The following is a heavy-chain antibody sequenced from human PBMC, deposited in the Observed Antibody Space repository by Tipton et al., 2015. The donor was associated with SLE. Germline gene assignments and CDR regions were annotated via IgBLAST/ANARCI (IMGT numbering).Heavy chain of an antibody. CDR2: LSDSGST. D-gene: IGHD3-10*01. J-gene: IGHJ3*02. CDR3: ARVPRRDFGSGPWGFDI. CDR1: GGSFSGFF. Sequence: TLSLTCVVSGGSFSGFFWSWVRQPPGKGLGGIGELSDSGSTIYNPSLKSRVTISVDTSKNQFSLSLTSVTAADMAVYYCARVPRRDFGSGPWGFDIWDQGTMVTVSS. V-gene: IGHV4-34*01.